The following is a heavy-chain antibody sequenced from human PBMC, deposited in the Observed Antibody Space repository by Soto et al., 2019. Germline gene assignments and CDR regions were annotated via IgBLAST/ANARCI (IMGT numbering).Heavy chain of an antibody. CDR3: ARRPPFSASESSSFET. CDR1: GDSISNSGNY. V-gene: IGHV4-39*01. Sequence: PSETLSLTCSVSGDSISNSGNYWGWIRRPPGQGLEWIGTMDYIGDTSYNPSLRSRVTISAATSKNQFSLRLSSASVADTAVYFCARRPPFSASESSSFETWGQGALVTVAS. CDR2: MDYIGDT. D-gene: IGHD2-2*01. J-gene: IGHJ1*01.